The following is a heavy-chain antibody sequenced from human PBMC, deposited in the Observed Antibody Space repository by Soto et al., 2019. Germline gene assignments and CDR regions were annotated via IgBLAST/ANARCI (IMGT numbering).Heavy chain of an antibody. D-gene: IGHD2-2*01. V-gene: IGHV3-7*04. Sequence: GGSLRLSCAASGFIFSQYSMNWVRQAPGKGLEWVANVKQDGSEKYYVDSVKGRFTISRDNAKNSLYLQMNSLRAEDTSVYYCARDIVVPAGDAFDIWGQGTMVTVSS. CDR3: ARDIVVPAGDAFDI. CDR2: VKQDGSEK. J-gene: IGHJ3*02. CDR1: GFIFSQYS.